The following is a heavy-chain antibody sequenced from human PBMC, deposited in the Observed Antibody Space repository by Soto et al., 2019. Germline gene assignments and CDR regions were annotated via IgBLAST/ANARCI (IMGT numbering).Heavy chain of an antibody. D-gene: IGHD6-13*01. Sequence: GGSLRLSCAASGFTFSDYYMSWIRQAPGKGLEWVSYISSSSSYTNYADSVKGRFTISRDNAKNSLYLQMNSLRAEDTAVYYCARERLSSYYFDYWGQGTLVTVSS. J-gene: IGHJ4*02. CDR1: GFTFSDYY. CDR2: ISSSSSYT. V-gene: IGHV3-11*06. CDR3: ARERLSSYYFDY.